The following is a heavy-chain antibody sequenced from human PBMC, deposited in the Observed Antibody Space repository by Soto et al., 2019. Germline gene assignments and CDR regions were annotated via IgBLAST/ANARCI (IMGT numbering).Heavy chain of an antibody. D-gene: IGHD5-18*01. CDR3: AGQRGYSYGVYGMDV. CDR1: GYTFTSYD. V-gene: IGHV1-8*01. J-gene: IGHJ6*02. CDR2: MNPNSGNT. Sequence: ASVKVSCKASGYTFTSYDINRVRQATGQGLEWMGWMNPNSGNTGYAQKFQGRVTMTRNTSISTAYMELSSLRSEDTAVYYCAGQRGYSYGVYGMDVWGQGTTVTVSS.